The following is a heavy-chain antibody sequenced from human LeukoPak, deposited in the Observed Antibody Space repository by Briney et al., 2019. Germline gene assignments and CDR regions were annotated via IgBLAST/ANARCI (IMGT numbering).Heavy chain of an antibody. V-gene: IGHV1-69*05. CDR1: GGTFSSYA. D-gene: IGHD6-13*01. Sequence: ASVKVSCKASGGTFSSYAITWVRQAPGQGLEWMGRIIPIFGTANYAQKFQGRVTITTDVSTSTAYMELSTLRPDDTAVYYCARERPPGDSSSWFLEGYFDIWGQGTLVTVSS. J-gene: IGHJ4*02. CDR3: ARERPPGDSSSWFLEGYFDI. CDR2: IIPIFGTA.